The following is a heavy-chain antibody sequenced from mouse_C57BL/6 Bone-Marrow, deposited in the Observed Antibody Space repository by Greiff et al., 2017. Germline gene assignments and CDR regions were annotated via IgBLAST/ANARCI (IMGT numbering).Heavy chain of an antibody. V-gene: IGHV1-69*01. J-gene: IGHJ4*01. CDR3: ARNWAMDY. CDR2: IDPSDSYT. Sequence: QVQLQQPGAELVMPGASVKLSCKASGYTFTSYWMHWVKQRPGQGLEWIGEIDPSDSYTNYNQKFKGKSTLTVDKSSSTAYMQLRILTSEDSAVYYCARNWAMDYWGQGTSVTVSS. CDR1: GYTFTSYW. D-gene: IGHD4-1*01.